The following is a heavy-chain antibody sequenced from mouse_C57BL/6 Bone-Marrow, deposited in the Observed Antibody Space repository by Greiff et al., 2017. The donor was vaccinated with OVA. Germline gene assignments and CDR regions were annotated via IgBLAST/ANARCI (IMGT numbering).Heavy chain of an antibody. Sequence: QVQLQQPGAELVRPGSSVKLSCKASGYTFTSYWMDWVKQRPGQGLEWIGNIYPSDSETHYNQKFKDKATLTVDKSSSTAYMQSSSLTSEDSAVYYCARHSYLWGFAYWGQGTLVTVSA. CDR1: GYTFTSYW. V-gene: IGHV1-61*01. CDR2: IYPSDSET. J-gene: IGHJ3*01. D-gene: IGHD5-5*01. CDR3: ARHSYLWGFAY.